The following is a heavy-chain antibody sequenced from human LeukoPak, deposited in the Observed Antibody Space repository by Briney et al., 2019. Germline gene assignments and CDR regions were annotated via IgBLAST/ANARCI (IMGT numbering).Heavy chain of an antibody. CDR3: ARDPGYSSGPRGYYYYGMDV. CDR2: IYYSGST. Sequence: SETLSLTCTVSGGSISSGGSYWSWIRQHPGKGLEWIGYIYYSGSTYYNPSLKSRVTISVDTSKNQFSLKLSSVTAADTAVYYCARDPGYSSGPRGYYYYGMDVWGQGTTVTVSS. J-gene: IGHJ6*02. D-gene: IGHD6-19*01. CDR1: GGSISSGGSY. V-gene: IGHV4-31*03.